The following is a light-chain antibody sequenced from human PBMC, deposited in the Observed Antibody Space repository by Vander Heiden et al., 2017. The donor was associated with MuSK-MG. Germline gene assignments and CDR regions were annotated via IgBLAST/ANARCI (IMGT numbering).Light chain of an antibody. V-gene: IGKV3-20*01. Sequence: EIVLTQSPGTLSLSPGERATLSCRASQSVIRSYLAWYQQKPGQAPRLLIYGPSSRATGIPDRFSGSGSGTDFTLTISRVEPEDFAVYFCQQDGSSPYTFGQGTKLEIK. CDR1: QSVIRSY. CDR3: QQDGSSPYT. J-gene: IGKJ2*01. CDR2: GPS.